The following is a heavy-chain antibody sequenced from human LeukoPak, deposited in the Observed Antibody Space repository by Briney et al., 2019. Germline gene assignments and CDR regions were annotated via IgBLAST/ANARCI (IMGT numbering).Heavy chain of an antibody. J-gene: IGHJ4*02. CDR2: MNPNSGNT. D-gene: IGHD3-10*01. CDR3: ARGLGSGNYYNY. Sequence: GASVTVSCTASGYTFTSYDINWVRQATGQGLEWMGWMNPNSGNTGYAQKFQGRVTMTRNTSISTAYMELSSLRSEDTAVYYCARGLGSGNYYNYWGQGTLVTVSS. CDR1: GYTFTSYD. V-gene: IGHV1-8*01.